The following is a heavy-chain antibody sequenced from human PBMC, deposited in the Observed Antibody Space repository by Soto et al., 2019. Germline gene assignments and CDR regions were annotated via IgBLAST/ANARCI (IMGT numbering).Heavy chain of an antibody. J-gene: IGHJ4*01. CDR1: GFTVSSNY. CDR3: ARSDYDILTSYYSDY. Sequence: GGSLRLSCAASGFTVSSNYMSWVRQAPGKGLEWVSVIYSGGSTYYADSVKGRFTISRDNSKNTLYLQMNSLRAEDTAVYYSARSDYDILTSYYSDYWDQGALVAISS. CDR2: IYSGGST. V-gene: IGHV3-53*01. D-gene: IGHD3-9*01.